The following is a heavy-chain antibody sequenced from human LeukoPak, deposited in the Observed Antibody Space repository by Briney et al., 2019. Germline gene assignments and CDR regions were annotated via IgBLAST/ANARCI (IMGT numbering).Heavy chain of an antibody. D-gene: IGHD3-16*02. Sequence: SETLSLSCAVSGVFGGSFNGFIWSWIRQPPGKGLEWIGEIDRGGRTHYKESLKSRVTILLDMSKNEFSLKLSSVTAADTAVYYCARGLDYVWGSYRSGSGYYFDYWGQGTLVTVSS. CDR3: ARGLDYVWGSYRSGSGYYFDY. CDR2: IDRGGRT. J-gene: IGHJ4*02. V-gene: IGHV4-34*01. CDR1: GGSFNGFI.